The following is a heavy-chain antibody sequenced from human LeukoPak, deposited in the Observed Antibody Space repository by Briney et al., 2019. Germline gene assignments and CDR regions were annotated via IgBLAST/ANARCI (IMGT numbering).Heavy chain of an antibody. CDR2: IYHSGST. J-gene: IGHJ6*02. CDR3: AREGSSDYATYYYYGMDV. D-gene: IGHD3-22*01. V-gene: IGHV4-30-2*01. Sequence: SQTLSLTCTVSGGSISSGGYYWSWIRQPPGKGLEWIGYIYHSGSTYYNPSLKSRVTISVDRSKNQFSLQLSSVTAADTAVYYCAREGSSDYATYYYYGMDVWGQGTTVTVSS. CDR1: GGSISSGGYY.